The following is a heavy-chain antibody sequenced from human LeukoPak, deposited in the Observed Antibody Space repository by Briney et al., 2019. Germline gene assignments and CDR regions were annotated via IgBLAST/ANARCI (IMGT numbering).Heavy chain of an antibody. Sequence: ASVKVSCKPSGYTFTGYYVHWVRQAPGQGLEWMGWINLSSGGSKSAEKFQGRVTMTWDTSIYTAYMELSGLTSDDTAIYYCARELAGLPADYWGQGALATVSS. CDR3: ARELAGLPADY. V-gene: IGHV1-2*02. CDR2: INLSSGGS. CDR1: GYTFTGYY. J-gene: IGHJ4*02.